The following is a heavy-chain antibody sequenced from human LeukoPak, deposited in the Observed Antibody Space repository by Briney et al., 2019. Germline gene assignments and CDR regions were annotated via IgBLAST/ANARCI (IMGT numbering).Heavy chain of an antibody. J-gene: IGHJ4*02. D-gene: IGHD6-13*01. CDR3: ARAGIAVATPFDY. CDR2: ISSSSSYI. CDR1: GFTFSSYS. V-gene: IGHV3-21*01. Sequence: PGGSLRLSCAASGFTFSSYSMNWVRQAPGKGLEWFSSISSSSSYIYYADSVKGRFTISRDNAKNSLYLQMNSLRAEDTAVYYCARAGIAVATPFDYWGQGTLVTVSS.